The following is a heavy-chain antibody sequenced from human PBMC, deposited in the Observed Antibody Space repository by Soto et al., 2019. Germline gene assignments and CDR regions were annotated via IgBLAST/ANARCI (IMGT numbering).Heavy chain of an antibody. CDR1: GYTFTGYY. CDR3: ARXYYYDSSGYRDPDAFDI. V-gene: IGHV1-2*02. CDR2: INPNSGGT. D-gene: IGHD3-22*01. J-gene: IGHJ3*02. Sequence: ASVKVSCKASGYTFTGYYMHWVRQAPGQGLEWMGWINPNSGGTNYAQKFQGRVTMTRDTSISTAYMELSRLRSDDTAVYYCARXYYYDSSGYRDPDAFDIWGQGTMVTVSS.